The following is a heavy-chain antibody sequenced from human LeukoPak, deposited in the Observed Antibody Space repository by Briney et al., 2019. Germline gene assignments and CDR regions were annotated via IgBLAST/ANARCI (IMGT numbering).Heavy chain of an antibody. CDR1: GFTFSSCW. D-gene: IGHD1-26*01. J-gene: IGHJ4*02. V-gene: IGHV3-7*02. CDR2: IKQDGNEK. Sequence: PGGSLRLSCAAPGFTFSSCWMTWVRQAPGKGLEWVANIKQDGNEKYYVDSVKGRFSISRDNAKNSVYLQMNSLRAEDTAVYYCARLMGERSLFDYWGQGVLVTVSS. CDR3: ARLMGERSLFDY.